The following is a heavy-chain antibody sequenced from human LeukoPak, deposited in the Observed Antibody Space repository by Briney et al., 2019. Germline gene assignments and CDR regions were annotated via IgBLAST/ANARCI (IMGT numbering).Heavy chain of an antibody. D-gene: IGHD3-10*01. Sequence: GGSLRLSCAASGFTFSSYAVSWVRQAPGKGLEWVANIQQDGTDKYYVDSVKGRFTVSRDNAKDSLYLQMNSLRAEDTALYYCARIVYYYGSGSYRFDYWGQGTLVTVSS. J-gene: IGHJ4*02. CDR3: ARIVYYYGSGSYRFDY. V-gene: IGHV3-7*01. CDR1: GFTFSSYA. CDR2: IQQDGTDK.